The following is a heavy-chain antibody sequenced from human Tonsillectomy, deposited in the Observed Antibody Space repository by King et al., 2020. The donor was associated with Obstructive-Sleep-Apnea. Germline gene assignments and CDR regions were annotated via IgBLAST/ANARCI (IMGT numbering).Heavy chain of an antibody. V-gene: IGHV4-4*02. CDR3: ARLNVVMINDDYYGMDV. D-gene: IGHD3-3*01. CDR2: IYHSGGA. J-gene: IGHJ6*02. Sequence: VQLQESGPGLVKPSGTLSITCAVSGGSISSNNWWSWVRQPPGKGLEWIGEIYHSGGANYNPSLRSRVTISLDKSKNQCSLKLTSVTAADPAVYYGARLNVVMINDDYYGMDVGGQGTTVTVS. CDR1: GGSISSNNW.